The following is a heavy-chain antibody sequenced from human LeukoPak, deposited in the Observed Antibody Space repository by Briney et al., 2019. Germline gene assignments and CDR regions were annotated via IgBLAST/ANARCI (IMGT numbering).Heavy chain of an antibody. D-gene: IGHD1-26*01. CDR3: AKKYSTGLDP. CDR2: ISGSGGNT. J-gene: IGHJ5*02. V-gene: IGHV3-23*01. CDR1: GYNFTTYW. Sequence: GESLKISCQGSGYNFTTYWIGWVRQAPGKGLEWVSDISGSGGNTYYAHSVKGRFTISRDNSKNTLYLQMNSLRAEDTAVYYCAKKYSTGLDPWGQGTLVTVSS.